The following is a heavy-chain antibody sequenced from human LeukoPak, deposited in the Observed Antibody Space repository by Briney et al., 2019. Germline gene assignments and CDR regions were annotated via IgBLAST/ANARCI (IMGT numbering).Heavy chain of an antibody. V-gene: IGHV3-30*18. CDR2: ISYDGSNK. Sequence: GGSLRLSCAASGFTFSSYGMHWVRQAPGKGLEWVAVISYDGSNKYYADSVKGRFTISRDNSKNTLYLQMNSLRAEDTAVYYCAKESAEWFDPWGQGTLVTVSS. J-gene: IGHJ5*02. D-gene: IGHD1-14*01. CDR3: AKESAEWFDP. CDR1: GFTFSSYG.